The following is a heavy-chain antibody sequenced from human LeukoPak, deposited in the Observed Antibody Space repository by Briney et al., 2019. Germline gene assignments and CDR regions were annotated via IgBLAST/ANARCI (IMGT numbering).Heavy chain of an antibody. D-gene: IGHD2-2*01. CDR3: ARGRYCSSTSCHYFDY. CDR2: IKQDGSEK. J-gene: IGHJ4*02. CDR1: GFTFSSYW. Sequence: PGRSLRLSCAASGFTFSSYWMSWVRQAPGKGLEWVANIKQDGSEKYYVDSVKGRFTISRDNAKNSLYLQMNSLRAEDTAVYYCARGRYCSSTSCHYFDYWGQGTLVTVSS. V-gene: IGHV3-7*01.